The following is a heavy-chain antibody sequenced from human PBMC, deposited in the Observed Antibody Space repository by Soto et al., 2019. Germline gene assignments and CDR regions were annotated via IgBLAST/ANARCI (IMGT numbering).Heavy chain of an antibody. CDR2: ISSSSSTI. CDR1: GFTFSSYS. V-gene: IGHV3-48*01. J-gene: IGHJ6*03. CDR3: ARAVSSITIFGVVINHYYMDV. D-gene: IGHD3-3*01. Sequence: GGSLRLSCAASGFTFSSYSMNWVRQAPGKGLEWVSYISSSSSTIYYADSVKGRFTISRDNAKNSLYLQMNSLRAEDTAVYYCARAVSSITIFGVVINHYYMDVWGKGTTVTVSS.